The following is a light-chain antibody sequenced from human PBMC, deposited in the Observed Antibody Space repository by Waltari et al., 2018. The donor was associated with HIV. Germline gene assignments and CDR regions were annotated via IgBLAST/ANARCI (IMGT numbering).Light chain of an antibody. CDR2: DV. CDR1: SSDIDDSHY. Sequence: QSALTQPASVSGSPGQSITISCTETSSDIDDSHYVFWYQQHPGKAPKLLISDVSNRFSGSKSGNTASLTISGLQAEDEATYYCSSYTASNTLVFGGGTKLTVL. CDR3: SSYTASNTLV. V-gene: IGLV2-14*03. J-gene: IGLJ3*02.